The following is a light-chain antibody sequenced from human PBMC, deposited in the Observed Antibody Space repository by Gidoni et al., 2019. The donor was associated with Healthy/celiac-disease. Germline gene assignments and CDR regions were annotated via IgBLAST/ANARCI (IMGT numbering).Light chain of an antibody. V-gene: IGKV1-8*01. J-gene: IGKJ4*01. Sequence: AIRMTQSPSSFSASTGDRVTITCRASQGISSYLAWYQQKPGKAPKLLIYAASTLQSGVPSRFSGSGSGTDFTLTISCLQSEDFATYYCQQYYSYLATFXGXTKVEIK. CDR1: QGISSY. CDR3: QQYYSYLAT. CDR2: AAS.